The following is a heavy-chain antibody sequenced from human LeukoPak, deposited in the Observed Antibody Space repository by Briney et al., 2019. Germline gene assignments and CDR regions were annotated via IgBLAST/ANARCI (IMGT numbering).Heavy chain of an antibody. Sequence: GGSLRLSCAASGFTFSSYGMHWVRQAPGKGLEWVAVIWYDGSNKYYADSVKGRFTISRDNSKNTLYLQMNSLRAEDTAVYYCAASLPNIVVVPATKGPFGYWGQGALVTVSS. D-gene: IGHD2-2*01. V-gene: IGHV3-33*01. CDR2: IWYDGSNK. CDR3: AASLPNIVVVPATKGPFGY. CDR1: GFTFSSYG. J-gene: IGHJ4*02.